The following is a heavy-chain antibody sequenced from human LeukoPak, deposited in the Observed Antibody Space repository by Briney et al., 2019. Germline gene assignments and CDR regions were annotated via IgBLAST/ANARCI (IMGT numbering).Heavy chain of an antibody. Sequence: GGSLRLSCAASGFTFSSYSMNWVRQAPGKGLEWVSYISSSSSTIYYADSVKGRFTISRDNAKNSLYLQMNSLRAEDTAAYYCASRFTAYYYGSGSRDDAFDIWGQGTMVTVSS. CDR1: GFTFSSYS. CDR2: ISSSSSTI. CDR3: ASRFTAYYYGSGSRDDAFDI. J-gene: IGHJ3*02. V-gene: IGHV3-48*01. D-gene: IGHD3-10*01.